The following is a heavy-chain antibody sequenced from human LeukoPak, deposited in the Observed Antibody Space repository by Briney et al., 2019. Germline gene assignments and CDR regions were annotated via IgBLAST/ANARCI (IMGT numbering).Heavy chain of an antibody. V-gene: IGHV4-61*01. D-gene: IGHD4-17*01. J-gene: IGHJ3*02. CDR2: IYYSGST. Sequence: PSETLSLTCTVSGGSVSSGSYYWSWIRQPPGKGPEWIGYIYYSGSTNYNPSLKSRVTISVDTSKKQFSLKLSSVTVADTALYFCARRGANDFGDSAGNFAYDIWGQGTMVTASS. CDR3: ARRGANDFGDSAGNFAYDI. CDR1: GGSVSSGSYY.